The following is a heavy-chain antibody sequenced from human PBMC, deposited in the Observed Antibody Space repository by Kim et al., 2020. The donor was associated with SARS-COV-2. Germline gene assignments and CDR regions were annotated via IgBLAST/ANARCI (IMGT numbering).Heavy chain of an antibody. CDR1: GFTFSNAW. CDR2: IKSKTDGGTT. CDR3: ISYYYYGMDV. J-gene: IGHJ6*02. V-gene: IGHV3-15*01. Sequence: GGSLRLSCAASGFTFSNAWMSWVRQAPGKGLEWVGRIKSKTDGGTTDYAAPVKGRFTISRDDSKNTLYLQMNSQKTEDTAVYYCISYYYYGMDVWGQGTTLTVPS.